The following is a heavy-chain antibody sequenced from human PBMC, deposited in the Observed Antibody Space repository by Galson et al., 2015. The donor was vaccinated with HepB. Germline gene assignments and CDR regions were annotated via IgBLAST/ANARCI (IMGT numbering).Heavy chain of an antibody. D-gene: IGHD2-15*01. CDR2: INHSGST. J-gene: IGHJ4*02. CDR3: ASRNYGYCSGGSCYFVY. V-gene: IGHV4-34*01. Sequence: SETLSLTCAVYGGSFSGYYWSWIRQPPGKGLEWIGEINHSGSTNYNSSLKSRVTISVDTSKNQFSLKLSSVTAADTAVYYCASRNYGYCSGGSCYFVYWGQGTLVTVSS. CDR1: GGSFSGYY.